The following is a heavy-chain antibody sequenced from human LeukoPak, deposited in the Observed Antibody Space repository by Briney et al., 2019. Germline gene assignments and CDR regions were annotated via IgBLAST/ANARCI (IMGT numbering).Heavy chain of an antibody. J-gene: IGHJ6*03. V-gene: IGHV1-8*01. CDR2: MNPNSGNT. D-gene: IGHD4-11*01. CDR3: ARSGVTTVIVWAYYYYYMDV. CDR1: GYTFTSYD. Sequence: GASVKVSCKASGYTFTSYDINWVRQATGQGLEWMGWMNPNSGNTGYAQKFQGRVTMSRNTSISTAYMELSSLRSEDTAVYYCARSGVTTVIVWAYYYYYMDVWGKGTTVTVSS.